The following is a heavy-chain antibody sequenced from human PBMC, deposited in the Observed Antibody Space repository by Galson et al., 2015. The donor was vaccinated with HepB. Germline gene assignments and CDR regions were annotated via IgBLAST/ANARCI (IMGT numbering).Heavy chain of an antibody. D-gene: IGHD3-10*01. J-gene: IGHJ6*02. CDR2: IIPIFGTA. Sequence: SVKVSCKASGGTFSSYAISWVRQAPGQGLEWMGGIIPIFGTANYAQKFQGRVTITADESTSTAYMELSSLRSEDTAVYYCARHPSGSLLSGWGYYYGLDVWGQGTTVTVSS. CDR1: GGTFSSYA. CDR3: ARHPSGSLLSGWGYYYGLDV. V-gene: IGHV1-69*13.